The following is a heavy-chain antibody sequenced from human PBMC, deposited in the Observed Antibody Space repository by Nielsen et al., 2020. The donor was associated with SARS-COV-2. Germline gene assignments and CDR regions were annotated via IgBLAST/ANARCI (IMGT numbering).Heavy chain of an antibody. CDR3: ARDMELTYYYGSGSLRGMDV. CDR2: INPTNGGT. V-gene: IGHV1-46*01. D-gene: IGHD3-10*01. J-gene: IGHJ6*02. Sequence: ASVKVSCKASGYTFTNNYMHWVRQAPGQGLEWMGLINPTNGGTTYAQKFQGRVTMTRDTSTSTAYMELSSLRSEDTAVYYCARDMELTYYYGSGSLRGMDVWGQGTTVTVSS. CDR1: GYTFTNNY.